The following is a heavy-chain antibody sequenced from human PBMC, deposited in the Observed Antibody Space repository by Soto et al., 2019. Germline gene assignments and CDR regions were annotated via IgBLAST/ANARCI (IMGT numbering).Heavy chain of an antibody. J-gene: IGHJ4*02. V-gene: IGHV4-39*01. Sequence: PSETLSLTCTVSGGCVSNSNYYWGWIRQSPGKGLEWIGCVYYRGRSYSKSSVKSRFTISVDTSKYQFSLNLNSVTASDTAVYFCVSQRTSVLTQAYFDYWGPGALVTVSS. D-gene: IGHD2-8*01. CDR3: VSQRTSVLTQAYFDY. CDR1: GGCVSNSNYY. CDR2: VYYRGRS.